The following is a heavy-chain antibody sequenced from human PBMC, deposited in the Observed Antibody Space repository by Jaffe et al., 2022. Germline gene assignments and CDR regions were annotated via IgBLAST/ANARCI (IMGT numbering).Heavy chain of an antibody. J-gene: IGHJ4*02. CDR3: ASGENGDLPYYFDY. Sequence: QVQLQQWGAGLLKPSETLSLTCAVYGGSFSGYYWSWIRQPPGKGLEWIGEINHSGSTNYNPSLKSRVTISVDTSKNQFSLKLSSVTAADTAVYYCASGENGDLPYYFDYWGQGTLVTVSS. D-gene: IGHD4-17*01. CDR2: INHSGST. V-gene: IGHV4-34*01. CDR1: GGSFSGYY.